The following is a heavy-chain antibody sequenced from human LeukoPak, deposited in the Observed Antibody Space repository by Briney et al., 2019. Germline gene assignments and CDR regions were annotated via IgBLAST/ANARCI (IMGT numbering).Heavy chain of an antibody. CDR3: ARRSYCSSTSCRGWFDP. V-gene: IGHV1-8*01. J-gene: IGHJ5*02. Sequence: GASVKVSCKASGYTFTSYDINWVRQATGQGLEWMGWMNPNSGNTGYAQKFQGRVTMTRNTSISTAYMELSSLRSEDTAVYYCARRSYCSSTSCRGWFDPWGQGTLVTVSS. D-gene: IGHD2-2*01. CDR2: MNPNSGNT. CDR1: GYTFTSYD.